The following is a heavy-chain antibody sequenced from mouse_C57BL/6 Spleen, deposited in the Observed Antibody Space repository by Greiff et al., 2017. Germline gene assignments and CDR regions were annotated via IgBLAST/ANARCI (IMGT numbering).Heavy chain of an antibody. CDR1: GYTFTSYW. V-gene: IGHV1-50*01. CDR2: IDPSDSYT. CDR3: AREGSMITTRKYAMDY. J-gene: IGHJ4*01. D-gene: IGHD2-4*01. Sequence: QVQLKQPGAELVKPGASVKLSCKASGYTFTSYWMQWVKQRPGQGLEWIGEIDPSDSYTNYNQKFKGKATLTVDTSSSTAYMQLSSLTSEDSAVYYCAREGSMITTRKYAMDYWGQGTSVTVSS.